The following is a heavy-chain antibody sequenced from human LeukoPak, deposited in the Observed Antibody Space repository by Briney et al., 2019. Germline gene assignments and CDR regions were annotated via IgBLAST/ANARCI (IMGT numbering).Heavy chain of an antibody. Sequence: SETLSLTCTVSGGSISSHYWSWIRQPPGNGLEWIGYIYYSGSTNYNPSLKSRVTISVDTSKNQFSLKLSSVTAADTAVYYCAREGPSAFDIWGQGTMVTVSS. J-gene: IGHJ3*02. CDR2: IYYSGST. CDR1: GGSISSHY. V-gene: IGHV4-59*11. CDR3: AREGPSAFDI.